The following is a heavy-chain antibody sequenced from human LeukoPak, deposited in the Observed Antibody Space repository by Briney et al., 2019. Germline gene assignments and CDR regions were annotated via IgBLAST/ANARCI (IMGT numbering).Heavy chain of an antibody. CDR3: AKQGSGYSYEAYFDY. D-gene: IGHD5-18*01. V-gene: IGHV3-23*01. Sequence: PGGSLRLSCAASGITISSHAMNWVRQAPGKGLEWVSASSGAGTTTYYADSVKGRFTNSRDNSKNTLYLQMNSLRAEDTAVYYCAKQGSGYSYEAYFDYWGQGTLITVSS. CDR2: SSGAGTTT. J-gene: IGHJ4*02. CDR1: GITISSHA.